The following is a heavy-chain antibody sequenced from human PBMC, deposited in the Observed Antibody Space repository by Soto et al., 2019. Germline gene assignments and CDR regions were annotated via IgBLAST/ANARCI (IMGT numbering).Heavy chain of an antibody. V-gene: IGHV5-51*01. CDR3: ARPPPYCGGDCCLDY. CDR2: IYPGDSDT. J-gene: IGHJ4*02. Sequence: PGESLKISCKGSGYSFTSYWIGWVRQMPGKGLEWMGIIYPGDSDTRYSPSFQGQVTISADKSISTAYLQWSSLKASDTAMYYCARPPPYCGGDCCLDYWGQGTLVTVSS. D-gene: IGHD2-21*02. CDR1: GYSFTSYW.